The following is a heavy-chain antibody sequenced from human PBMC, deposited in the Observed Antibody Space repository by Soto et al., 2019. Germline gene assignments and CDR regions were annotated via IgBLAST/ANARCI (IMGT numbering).Heavy chain of an antibody. CDR1: GGSIRSYY. CDR3: VRARTFRATNNWFDP. Sequence: SETLSLTCTVSGGSIRSYYWSWIRQAPGKGLEWIGYLYNSGSTVYNPSLKSRVTISVDTSKNQFSLKLNSVTAADTAVYYCVRARTFRATNNWFDPCGPGTLVTVSS. V-gene: IGHV4-59*01. CDR2: LYNSGST. J-gene: IGHJ5*02.